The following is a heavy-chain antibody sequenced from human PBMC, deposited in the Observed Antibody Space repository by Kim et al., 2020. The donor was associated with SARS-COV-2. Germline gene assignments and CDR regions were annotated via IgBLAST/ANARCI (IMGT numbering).Heavy chain of an antibody. J-gene: IGHJ6*02. Sequence: GGSLRLSCAASGFTFSDSDMNWVRHAPGKGSEWVSYINRQGTHRSFVDSVRGRFAFPRANARNTLFLHMASLRVEDTAVNYCAKDKAMVARMVGMVVLG. V-gene: IGHV3-21*06. CDR1: GFTFSDSD. D-gene: IGHD2-8*01. CDR3: AKDKAMVARMVGMVV. CDR2: INRQGTHR.